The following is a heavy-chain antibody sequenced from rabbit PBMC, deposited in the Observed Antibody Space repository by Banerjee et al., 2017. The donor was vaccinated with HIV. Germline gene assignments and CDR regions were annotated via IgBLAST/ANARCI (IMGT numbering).Heavy chain of an antibody. J-gene: IGHJ4*01. CDR2: IYTRSGST. V-gene: IGHV1S45*01. CDR3: ARDFNL. CDR1: GLDFSSSVY. Sequence: QEQLVESGGGLVKPGASLTLTCKASGLDFSSSVYMCWVRQAPGKGLEWIACIYTRSGSTYYASWAKGRFTITKTSSTTVTLQMTSLTAADTATYFCARDFNLWGPGTLVTVS.